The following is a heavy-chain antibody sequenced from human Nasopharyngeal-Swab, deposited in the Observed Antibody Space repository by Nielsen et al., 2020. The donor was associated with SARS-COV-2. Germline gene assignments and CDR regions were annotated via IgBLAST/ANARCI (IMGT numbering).Heavy chain of an antibody. CDR1: GFTFSSYW. D-gene: IGHD2-15*01. CDR3: ARDRIGVGMDV. J-gene: IGHJ6*02. V-gene: IGHV3-74*01. Sequence: GESLKISCAASGFTFSSYWMHWVRQAPGKGLVWVSRINSDGSSTSYADSVKGRFTISRDNAKNTLYPQMNSLRAEDTAVYYCARDRIGVGMDVWGQGTTVTVSS. CDR2: INSDGSST.